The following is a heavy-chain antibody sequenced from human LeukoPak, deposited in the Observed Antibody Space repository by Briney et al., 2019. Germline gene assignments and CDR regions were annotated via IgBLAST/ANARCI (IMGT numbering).Heavy chain of an antibody. Sequence: PSETLSLTCTVSGGSISSYYWSWIRQPPGKGLEWIGYIYYSGSTNYNPSLKSRVTISVDTSKNQFSLKLSSVTAADTAVYYCARGVVNYDILTGYQYYYYYMDVWGKGTTVTVSS. CDR1: GGSISSYY. CDR2: IYYSGST. CDR3: ARGVVNYDILTGYQYYYYYMDV. V-gene: IGHV4-59*01. J-gene: IGHJ6*03. D-gene: IGHD3-9*01.